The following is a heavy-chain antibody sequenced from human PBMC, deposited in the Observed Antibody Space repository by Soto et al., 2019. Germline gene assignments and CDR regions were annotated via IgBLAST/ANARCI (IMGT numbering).Heavy chain of an antibody. CDR1: GFTFSSYA. CDR3: ARERSGSYHQYGMDV. Sequence: GGSLRLSCAASGFTFSSYAMHWVRQAPGKGLEWVAVISYDGSNKYYADSVTGRFTIPRDNSKNTLYLQMNSLRAEDTAVYYCARERSGSYHQYGMDVWGQGTTVTVSS. V-gene: IGHV3-30-3*01. D-gene: IGHD1-26*01. CDR2: ISYDGSNK. J-gene: IGHJ6*02.